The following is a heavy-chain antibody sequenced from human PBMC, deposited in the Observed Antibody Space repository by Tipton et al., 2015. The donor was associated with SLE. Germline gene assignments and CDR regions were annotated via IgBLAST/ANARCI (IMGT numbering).Heavy chain of an antibody. J-gene: IGHJ6*02. D-gene: IGHD3-9*01. Sequence: TLSLTCTVSGGSISSHYWSWIRQPPGKGLEWIGYIYYSGSTNYNPSLKSRVTISVDTSKNQFSLKLSSVTAADTAVYYCASSPLRYFDWLSLDYYGMDVWGQGTTVTVSS. CDR3: ASSPLRYFDWLSLDYYGMDV. V-gene: IGHV4-59*08. CDR2: IYYSGST. CDR1: GGSISSHY.